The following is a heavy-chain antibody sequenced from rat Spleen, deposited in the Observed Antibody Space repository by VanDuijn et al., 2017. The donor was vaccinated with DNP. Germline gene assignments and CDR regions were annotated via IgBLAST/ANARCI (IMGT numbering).Heavy chain of an antibody. J-gene: IGHJ2*01. CDR2: INKDSSRI. Sequence: EVKLVESGGGLVQPGRSLKLSCAASGFNFNDYWMGWVRQAPGKGLEWIGEINKDSSRINYIPSLKDKFTISRDNAQNTLYLQMSRLGPEDTAIYYCVTEHTGVRNWGQGVMVTVSS. CDR3: VTEHTGVRN. D-gene: IGHD4-1*01. V-gene: IGHV4-2*01. CDR1: GFNFNDYW.